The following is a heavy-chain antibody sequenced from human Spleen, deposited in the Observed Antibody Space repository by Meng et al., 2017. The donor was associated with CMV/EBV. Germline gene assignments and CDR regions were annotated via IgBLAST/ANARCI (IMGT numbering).Heavy chain of an antibody. CDR1: GFTFTTYG. Sequence: GESLKISCAVSGFTFTTYGMHWVRQAPGKGLEWVTFIQFDGSNTFYADSVKGRFTTSRDNSKNTLYLQMNSLRAEDTAVYYCARDSGYYGSGTYHTFDYWGRGTLVTVSS. CDR3: ARDSGYYGSGTYHTFDY. CDR2: IQFDGSNT. J-gene: IGHJ4*02. D-gene: IGHD3-10*01. V-gene: IGHV3-30*02.